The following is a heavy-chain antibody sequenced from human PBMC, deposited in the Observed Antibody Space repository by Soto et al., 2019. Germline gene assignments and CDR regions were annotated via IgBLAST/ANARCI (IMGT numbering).Heavy chain of an antibody. CDR1: GYSVSDYF. CDR3: ARIKWGLDYYTGMGV. J-gene: IGHJ6*02. D-gene: IGHD1-26*01. CDR2: INPKSAAT. Sequence: QVQLVQSGAEVKKSGASVKVSCKASGYSVSDYFIQWVRQAPGQGLEWVAWINPKSAATNYAKKFQGRASLTWDTSFSTAYIELTRLRPDGTAVYYCARIKWGLDYYTGMGVWGQGTTGIVSS. V-gene: IGHV1-2*02.